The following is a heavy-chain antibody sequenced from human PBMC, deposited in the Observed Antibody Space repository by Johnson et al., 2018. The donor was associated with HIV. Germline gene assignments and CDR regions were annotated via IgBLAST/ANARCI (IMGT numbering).Heavy chain of an antibody. D-gene: IGHD6-6*01. CDR1: GFSVSASY. CDR3: AKSSDEYSSSSDAFDI. J-gene: IGHJ3*02. Sequence: VQLVESGGGLVQPGGSLRLSCAASGFSVSASYMSWLRQAPGKALEWVSVIYRGGATYYAASVQGRFTISRDNSKNTLYLQMNSLRAEDTAVYYCAKSSDEYSSSSDAFDIWGQGTMVTVSS. V-gene: IGHV3-66*01. CDR2: IYRGGAT.